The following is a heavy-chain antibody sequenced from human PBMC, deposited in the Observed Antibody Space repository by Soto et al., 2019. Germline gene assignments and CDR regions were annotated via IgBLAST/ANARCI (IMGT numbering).Heavy chain of an antibody. Sequence: QVQLVESGGGVVQPGRSLRLSCAASGFTFSSYAMHWVRQAPGKGLEWVAVISYDGSNKYYADSVKGRFTISRDNSKNTLYLQMNSLRAEDTAVYYCARDQQGIHYYYGMDVW. D-gene: IGHD7-27*01. V-gene: IGHV3-30-3*01. CDR2: ISYDGSNK. CDR1: GFTFSSYA. J-gene: IGHJ6*01. CDR3: ARDQQGIHYYYGMDV.